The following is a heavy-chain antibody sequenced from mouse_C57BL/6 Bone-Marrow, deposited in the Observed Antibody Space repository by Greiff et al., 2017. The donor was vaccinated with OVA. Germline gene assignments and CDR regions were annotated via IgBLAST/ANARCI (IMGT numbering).Heavy chain of an antibody. CDR3: AGLYYYGKDYAMDY. V-gene: IGHV2-2*01. CDR2: LWSGGST. D-gene: IGHD1-1*01. CDR1: GFSLTSYG. Sequence: VQLQESGPGLVQPSQSLSITCTVSGFSLTSYGVHWVRQSPGKGLEWLGVLWSGGSTDYNAAFISRLSISKDNSKSQVFFKMNSLQADDTAIYYCAGLYYYGKDYAMDYWGQGPSVTVSS. J-gene: IGHJ4*01.